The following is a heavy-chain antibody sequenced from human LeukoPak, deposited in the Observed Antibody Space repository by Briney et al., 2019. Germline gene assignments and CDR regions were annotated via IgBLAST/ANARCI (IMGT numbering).Heavy chain of an antibody. CDR2: IYTSGST. D-gene: IGHD6-13*01. Sequence: PSQTLSLTCTVSGGSISSGSYYWSWIRQPAGKGLEWIGRIYTSGSTNYNPSLKSRVTISVDTSKNQFSLKLSSVTAADTAVYYCARAEGSWYSIVWGQGTLVTVSS. CDR3: ARAEGSWYSIV. V-gene: IGHV4-61*02. J-gene: IGHJ4*02. CDR1: GGSISSGSYY.